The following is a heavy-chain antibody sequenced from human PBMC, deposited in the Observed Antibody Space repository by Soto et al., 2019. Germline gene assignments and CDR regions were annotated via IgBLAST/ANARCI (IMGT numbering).Heavy chain of an antibody. CDR3: ARPLVAVARTRWFDP. CDR2: IDSSTGVNT. V-gene: IGHV3-23*04. Sequence: EVRLAESGGGLVQPGGSLRLSCAASGFTFSSFAMSWVRQAPGKGLEWVSAIDSSTGVNTYYADSVKGRFTISRDDSRSTLYLQMNSLRVDDTAVYYCARPLVAVARTRWFDPWGQGILVTVSS. D-gene: IGHD6-19*01. CDR1: GFTFSSFA. J-gene: IGHJ5*02.